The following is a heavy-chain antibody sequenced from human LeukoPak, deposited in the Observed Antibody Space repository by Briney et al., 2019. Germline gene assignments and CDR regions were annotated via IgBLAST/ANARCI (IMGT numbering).Heavy chain of an antibody. V-gene: IGHV4-34*01. J-gene: IGHJ4*02. CDR2: INHSGGT. CDR3: ARAEAAVTPVTFDY. CDR1: GGSFSGYY. Sequence: SETLSLTCAVYGGSFSGYYWSWIRQPPGKGLEWIGEINHSGGTNYSPSLKSRVTISVDTSKNQFSLKLSSVTAADTAVYYCARAEAAVTPVTFDYWGQGTLVTVSS. D-gene: IGHD6-13*01.